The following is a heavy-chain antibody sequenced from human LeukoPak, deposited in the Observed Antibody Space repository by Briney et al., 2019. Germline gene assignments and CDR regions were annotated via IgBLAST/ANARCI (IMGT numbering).Heavy chain of an antibody. CDR1: GFTFSSYG. Sequence: GGSLRLSCAASGFTFSSYGMHWVRQAPGKGLEWVAVISYDGSDKYYADSVKGRFTISRDNSKNTLYLQVNSLRAEDTAAYYCAKAPRSTTVTPDYWGQGTLVTVSS. D-gene: IGHD4-17*01. CDR3: AKAPRSTTVTPDY. J-gene: IGHJ4*02. V-gene: IGHV3-30*18. CDR2: ISYDGSDK.